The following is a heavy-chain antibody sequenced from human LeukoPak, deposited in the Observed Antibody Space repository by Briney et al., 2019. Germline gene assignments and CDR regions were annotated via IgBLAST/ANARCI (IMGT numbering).Heavy chain of an antibody. V-gene: IGHV4-59*01. CDR2: IYYSGST. CDR1: GGSISSYY. J-gene: IGHJ5*02. D-gene: IGHD2-2*01. Sequence: SETLSLTCTVSGGSISSYYWSWIRQPPGKGLEWIGYIYYSGSTNYNPSLKSRVTISVDTSKNQFSQKLSSVTAADTAVYYCAREVVVPAAPTHWFDPWGQGTLVTVSS. CDR3: AREVVVPAAPTHWFDP.